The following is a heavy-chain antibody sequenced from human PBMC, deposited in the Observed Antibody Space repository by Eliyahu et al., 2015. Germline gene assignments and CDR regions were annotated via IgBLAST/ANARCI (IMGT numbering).Heavy chain of an antibody. Sequence: TSGYSWGWIRQPPGKGLEWIGSISQSGSTYYNPSLKSRVTISVDTSKNQLSLKLTSVTAADTALYYCARGSLTGTNALYYWGQGTLVTVSS. CDR1: TSGYS. V-gene: IGHV4-38-2*02. CDR3: ARGSLTGTNALYY. CDR2: ISQSGST. J-gene: IGHJ4*02. D-gene: IGHD1-7*01.